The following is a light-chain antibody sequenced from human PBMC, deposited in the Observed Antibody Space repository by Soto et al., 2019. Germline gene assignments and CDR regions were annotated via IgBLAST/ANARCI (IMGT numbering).Light chain of an antibody. CDR1: QTVIRN. CDR2: GAS. J-gene: IGKJ5*01. Sequence: EIVMTQSPATLSVSPGERATLSCRASQTVIRNLAWYQQKPGQAPRLLIYGASSRATGIPDRFSGSGSGTDFTLTISRLEPEDFAVYYCQRYGSSPPITFGQGARLEIK. CDR3: QRYGSSPPIT. V-gene: IGKV3-20*01.